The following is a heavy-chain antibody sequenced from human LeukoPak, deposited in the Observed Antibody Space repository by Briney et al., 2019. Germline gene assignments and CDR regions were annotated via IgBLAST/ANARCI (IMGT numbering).Heavy chain of an antibody. V-gene: IGHV3-23*01. D-gene: IGHD6-13*01. CDR1: GFSFSSYA. Sequence: GGSLRLSCAASGFSFSSYAMTWVRQAPGKGLEWVSGISGSGGNTYYADSVKGRFTISRDNSRKTLYLQMRNLRAEDTAVYYCVKIAVAGYSYHYMDVWGKGTTVTVSS. CDR3: VKIAVAGYSYHYMDV. CDR2: ISGSGGNT. J-gene: IGHJ6*03.